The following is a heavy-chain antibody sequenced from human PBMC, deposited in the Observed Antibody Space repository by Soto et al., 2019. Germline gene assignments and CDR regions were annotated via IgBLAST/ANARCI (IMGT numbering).Heavy chain of an antibody. V-gene: IGHV3-30*18. J-gene: IGHJ4*02. CDR3: AKARVRIVGANSFDY. Sequence: GGFLRLSCVGSGFTFSNYGMHWVRQPPGKGLEWVALISDDGDKRYYADSVRGRLIISRDNSKDTLYLQMNSLGPDDTAVYFCAKARVRIVGANSFDYWGQGTPVTVSS. D-gene: IGHD1-26*01. CDR1: GFTFSNYG. CDR2: ISDDGDKR.